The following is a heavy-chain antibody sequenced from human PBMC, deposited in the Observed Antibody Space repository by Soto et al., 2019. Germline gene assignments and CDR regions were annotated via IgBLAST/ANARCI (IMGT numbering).Heavy chain of an antibody. CDR2: ITESGGGT. V-gene: IGHV3-23*01. D-gene: IGHD1-20*01. CDR3: ARRLTGTTRGVDT. J-gene: IGHJ3*02. Sequence: EVQLLESGGGFVQPGGYLRLSCAGSGYIFSYYAMSWVRQAPGKGREWGSAITESGGGTYYADSVKGRFTISRDNSKKTLYLQMNSLIAEDTAVYYCARRLTGTTRGVDTWGQGTMVTVSS. CDR1: GYIFSYYA.